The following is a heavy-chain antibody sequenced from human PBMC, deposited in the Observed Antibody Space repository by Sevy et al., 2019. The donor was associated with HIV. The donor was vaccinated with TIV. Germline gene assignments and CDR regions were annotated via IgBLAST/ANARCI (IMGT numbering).Heavy chain of an antibody. CDR3: ARDEVQYYYDSSGYPDY. CDR2: IKQDGSEK. V-gene: IGHV3-7*01. Sequence: GGSLRLSCAASGFTFSSYWMSWVRQAPGKGLEWVANIKQDGSEKYYVDSVKGRFTISRDNAKNSLYLQMNSLRAEDTAVYYCARDEVQYYYDSSGYPDYLGQGTLVTVSS. D-gene: IGHD3-22*01. J-gene: IGHJ4*02. CDR1: GFTFSSYW.